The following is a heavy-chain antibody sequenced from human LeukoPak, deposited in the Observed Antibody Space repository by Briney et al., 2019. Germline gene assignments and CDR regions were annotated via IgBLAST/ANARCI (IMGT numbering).Heavy chain of an antibody. J-gene: IGHJ4*02. V-gene: IGHV3-30*18. CDR1: GFSFSSYG. CDR3: AKEIYYDSSASFDY. D-gene: IGHD3-22*01. CDR2: IGYDGSNK. Sequence: GRSLRLSCAASGFSFSSYGMHWVRQAPGKGLEWVAVIGYDGSNKYYADSVKGRFTISRDNSKNTLYLQMNSLRTEDTAVYFCAKEIYYDSSASFDYWGQGTLVTVSS.